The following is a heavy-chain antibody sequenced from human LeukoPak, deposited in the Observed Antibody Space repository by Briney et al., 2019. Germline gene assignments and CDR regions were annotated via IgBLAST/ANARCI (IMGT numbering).Heavy chain of an antibody. Sequence: GGSLRLSCAASGFTLSSYWMHWVRQAPGKGLVGVARINCDGSSTSYADSVKGGFTISRDNAKNTLYLQMNSLRAEDTAVYYCASPTLGYSSGWCLDLWGRGTLVTVSS. D-gene: IGHD6-19*01. CDR1: GFTLSSYW. V-gene: IGHV3-74*01. CDR2: INCDGSST. J-gene: IGHJ2*01. CDR3: ASPTLGYSSGWCLDL.